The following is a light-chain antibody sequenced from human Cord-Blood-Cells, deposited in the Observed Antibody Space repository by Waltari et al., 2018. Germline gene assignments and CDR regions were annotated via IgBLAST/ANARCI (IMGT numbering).Light chain of an antibody. CDR2: AAS. J-gene: IGKJ1*01. CDR1: QSISSY. Sequence: DIQMTQSPSSLSASVGDRVTITCRASQSISSYLNWYQQKPGKAPKLLIYAASSLQSGGPSRFRGSGSGTEFTLAISSPQPEEFATYYCQQSYSTPPTFGQGTKVEIK. CDR3: QQSYSTPPT. V-gene: IGKV1-39*01.